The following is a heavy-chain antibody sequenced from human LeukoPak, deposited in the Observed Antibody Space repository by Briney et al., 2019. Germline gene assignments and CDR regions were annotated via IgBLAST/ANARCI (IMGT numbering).Heavy chain of an antibody. J-gene: IGHJ4*02. V-gene: IGHV3-66*02. CDR2: IHTGGTT. CDR3: ARGTPSYSSSQNYFDY. CDR1: GSTVSGNY. D-gene: IGHD6-6*01. Sequence: GGSLRLSCAASGSTVSGNYMSWVRQAPGKGLEWVSVIHTGGTTYYSDSVKGRFTISRDNSKNTLYLQMNGLRTEDTAVYFCARGTPSYSSSQNYFDYWGQGTLVTVSS.